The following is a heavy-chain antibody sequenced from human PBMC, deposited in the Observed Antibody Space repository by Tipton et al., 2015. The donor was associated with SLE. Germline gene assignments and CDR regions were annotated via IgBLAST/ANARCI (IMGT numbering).Heavy chain of an antibody. CDR3: VRDFWSVYGGVDS. CDR1: GGSINNYY. CDR2: IYHSGYT. V-gene: IGHV4-59*01. Sequence: TLSLTCTVSGGSINNYYWNWIRQTPGKGLEWIGYIYHSGYTNYNPSLKSRVSMSVDTSKNQFSLELSSVTAADTAVYYCVRDFWSVYGGVDSSGQATLVTVSS. J-gene: IGHJ4*02. D-gene: IGHD3-3*01.